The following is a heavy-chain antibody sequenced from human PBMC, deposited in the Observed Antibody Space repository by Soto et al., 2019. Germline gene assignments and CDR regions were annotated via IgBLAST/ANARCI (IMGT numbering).Heavy chain of an antibody. CDR2: LFYSGST. CDR1: GGSVSSRNYY. V-gene: IGHV4-39*01. Sequence: SETLSLTCTVSGGSVSSRNYYGGWIRQPPGKGLEWIGSLFYSGSTYYNPSLKSRVTISVDTSKNQFSLKLSSVTAADTAVYYCARGRRSGDFDYWGQGTLVTVSS. CDR3: ARGRRSGDFDY. J-gene: IGHJ4*02. D-gene: IGHD4-17*01.